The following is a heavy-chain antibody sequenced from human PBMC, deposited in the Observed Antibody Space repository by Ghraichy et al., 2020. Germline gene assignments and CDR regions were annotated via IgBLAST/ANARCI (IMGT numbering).Heavy chain of an antibody. J-gene: IGHJ4*02. Sequence: ASVKVSCKASGYTFTSYDINWVRQATGQGLEWMGWMNPNSGNTGYAQKFQGRVTITRNTSISTAYMELSSLRSEDTAVYYCARGRYGWILTGYYSKDFDYWGQGTLVTVSS. D-gene: IGHD3-9*01. V-gene: IGHV1-8*03. CDR2: MNPNSGNT. CDR3: ARGRYGWILTGYYSKDFDY. CDR1: GYTFTSYD.